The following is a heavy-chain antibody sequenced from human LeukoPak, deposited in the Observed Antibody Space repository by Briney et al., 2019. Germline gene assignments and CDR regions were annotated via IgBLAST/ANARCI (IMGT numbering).Heavy chain of an antibody. CDR3: ATGNYYGSGSYSPIDY. CDR1: GYTLTELS. J-gene: IGHJ4*02. CDR2: FDPEDGET. V-gene: IGHV1-24*01. Sequence: ASVKVSCKVSGYTLTELSMHWVRQAPGKGLEGMGGFDPEDGETIYAQKFQGRVTMTEDTSTDTAYMELSRLRSEDTAVYYCATGNYYGSGSYSPIDYWGQGTLVTVSS. D-gene: IGHD3-10*01.